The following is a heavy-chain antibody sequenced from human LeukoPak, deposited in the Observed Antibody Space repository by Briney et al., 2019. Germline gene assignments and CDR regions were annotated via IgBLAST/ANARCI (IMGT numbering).Heavy chain of an antibody. Sequence: GGSLRLSCRASGFTLIDYWMHWVRQAPGEGLVWVSRINRDGRSAGYADFVKGRFTISRDNAKNTLSMQMDNLRVEDTAMYYCARGKRGFGDPYSFFDYWGQGALVTVSS. CDR1: GFTLIDYW. CDR3: ARGKRGFGDPYSFFDY. J-gene: IGHJ4*02. CDR2: INRDGRSA. D-gene: IGHD4-17*01. V-gene: IGHV3-74*01.